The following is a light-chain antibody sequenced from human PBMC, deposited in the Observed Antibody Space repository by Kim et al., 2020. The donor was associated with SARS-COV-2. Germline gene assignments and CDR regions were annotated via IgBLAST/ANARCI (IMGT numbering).Light chain of an antibody. CDR2: DVG. Sequence: QSALTQPASVSGSPGQSITISCTGTSSDVGGYNYVSWYQQHPGKAPKLMIYDVGERTSGVSNRFSGSKSGNTASLTISGLQAEDEADYYCSSYTSIDTVLFGGGTQLTVL. CDR1: SSDVGGYNY. V-gene: IGLV2-14*03. J-gene: IGLJ2*01. CDR3: SSYTSIDTVL.